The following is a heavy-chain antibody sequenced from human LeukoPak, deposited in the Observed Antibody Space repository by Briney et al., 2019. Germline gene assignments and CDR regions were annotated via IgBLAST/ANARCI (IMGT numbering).Heavy chain of an antibody. CDR2: IYISGTT. CDR3: ASRVDGLVSFIY. V-gene: IGHV4-39*01. CDR1: GDSISSTSYY. D-gene: IGHD3-10*01. J-gene: IGHJ4*01. Sequence: SETLSLTCTVSGDSISSTSYYWDWVRHPPGKGLGWNGRIYISGTTSYNPPLTSRVTISVDTPTNQCSLKVRSLTPPDTPAYFCASRVDGLVSFIYWGEGTLVSVSS.